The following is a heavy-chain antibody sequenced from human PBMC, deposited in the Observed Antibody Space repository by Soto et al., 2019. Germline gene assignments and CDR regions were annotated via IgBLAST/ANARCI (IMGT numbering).Heavy chain of an antibody. D-gene: IGHD3-10*01. J-gene: IGHJ6*02. CDR3: ASGDGSGSYYHYGMDV. CDR2: ISYDGSNK. V-gene: IGHV3-30-3*01. CDR1: GFTFSSYA. Sequence: GGSLRLSCAASGFTFSSYAMHWVRQAPGKGLEWVAVISYDGSNKYYADSVKGRFTISRDNSKNTLYLQMNSLRAEDTAVYYCASGDGSGSYYHYGMDVWGQGTTVTVSS.